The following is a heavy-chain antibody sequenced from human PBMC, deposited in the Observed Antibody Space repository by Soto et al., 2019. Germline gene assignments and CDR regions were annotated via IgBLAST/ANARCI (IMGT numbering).Heavy chain of an antibody. J-gene: IGHJ4*02. V-gene: IGHV3-23*04. CDR3: AKGTFGNGWSS. Sequence: EVQLVESGGGLVKPGGSLRLSCAASGFTFSNYAFNWVRQAPGKGLEWVSGITESGGYTDYADSVRGRFTISRDNSKNTLYVQMNSLRAEDTAVYYCAKGTFGNGWSSWGQGTLVAVSS. CDR2: ITESGGYT. CDR1: GFTFSNYA. D-gene: IGHD3-16*01.